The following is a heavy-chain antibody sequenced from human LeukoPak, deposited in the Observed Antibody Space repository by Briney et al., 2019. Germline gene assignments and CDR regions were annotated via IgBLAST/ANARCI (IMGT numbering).Heavy chain of an antibody. J-gene: IGHJ4*02. V-gene: IGHV3-49*04. D-gene: IGHD3-3*01. Sequence: GGSLRLSCTASGFTFGDYGMSWVRQAPGKGLEWVGCIRSKAYGGTTEYAASVKGRFTISRDDSKSIAYLQMNSLKTEDTAAYYCTSSTYYDFWSGYQFDYWGQGTLVTVSS. CDR2: IRSKAYGGTT. CDR1: GFTFGDYG. CDR3: TSSTYYDFWSGYQFDY.